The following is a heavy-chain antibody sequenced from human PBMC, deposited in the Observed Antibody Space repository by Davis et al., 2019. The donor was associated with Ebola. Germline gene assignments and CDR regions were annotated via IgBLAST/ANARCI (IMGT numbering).Heavy chain of an antibody. J-gene: IGHJ4*02. CDR2: IDPNSGDT. V-gene: IGHV1-2*02. CDR1: GYTFTAFY. Sequence: ASVQVSCQASGYTFTAFYVHWVRQATGQGLEWMGWIDPNSGDTNFAQKFQGRVTLTRDTSITTAYMELSGLRSDDSAVYYCAKDRGDGYNWGIDYWGQGTLVTVSS. D-gene: IGHD5-24*01. CDR3: AKDRGDGYNWGIDY.